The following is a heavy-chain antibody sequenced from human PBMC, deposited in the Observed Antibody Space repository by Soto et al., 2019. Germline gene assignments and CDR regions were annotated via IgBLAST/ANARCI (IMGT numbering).Heavy chain of an antibody. CDR1: GFAFQNHG. J-gene: IGHJ2*01. CDR3: ARKPHWQYCYFDP. D-gene: IGHD2-15*01. V-gene: IGHV3-20*01. CDR2: ISGSGVNA. Sequence: EVQLVESGGSVIRPGGSLRLSCAASGFAFQNHGMAWVRQVPGKGLEWVAGISGSGVNAGYADSVKGRFTISRDNGDNSLYLEINNPRVEETALHHSARKPHWQYCYFDPWGRGTLVTVSS.